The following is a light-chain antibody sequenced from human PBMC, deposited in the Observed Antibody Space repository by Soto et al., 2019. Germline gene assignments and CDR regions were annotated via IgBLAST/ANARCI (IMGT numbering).Light chain of an antibody. CDR3: QQRSSWPPWT. J-gene: IGKJ1*01. V-gene: IGKV3-11*01. CDR2: DAS. CDR1: QSVSNY. Sequence: EIVLTQTPATLSLSPGERDTLSCRASQSVSNYLAWYQQKPGQAPRLLIYDASNRATGIPARFGGSGSGTDFTLTISSLEPEDFAVYFCQQRSSWPPWTFGQGTKVEIK.